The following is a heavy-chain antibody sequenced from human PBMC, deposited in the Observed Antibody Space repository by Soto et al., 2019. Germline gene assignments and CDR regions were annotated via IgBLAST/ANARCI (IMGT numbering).Heavy chain of an antibody. Sequence: GSLRLSCAASGFTFSSYWMSWVRQAPGKGLEWVANIKQDGSEKYYVDSVKGRFTISRDNAKNSLYLQMNSLRAEDTAVYYCARVNRTYYYDSSGYYRNWYFDLWGRGTLVTVSS. CDR1: GFTFSSYW. CDR3: ARVNRTYYYDSSGYYRNWYFDL. V-gene: IGHV3-7*05. J-gene: IGHJ2*01. D-gene: IGHD3-22*01. CDR2: IKQDGSEK.